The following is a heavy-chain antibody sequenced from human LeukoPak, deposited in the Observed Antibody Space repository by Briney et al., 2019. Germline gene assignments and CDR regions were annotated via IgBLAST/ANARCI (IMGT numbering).Heavy chain of an antibody. Sequence: GGSLRLSCAASGFTFSSYWMSWVRQAPGKGLEWVANIKQDGSEKYYVDSVKGRFTISRDNAKNSLYLQMNSLRAEDTAVYYCARAYDFWSGYSLYYFDYWGQGTLVTVSS. J-gene: IGHJ4*02. CDR1: GFTFSSYW. CDR3: ARAYDFWSGYSLYYFDY. V-gene: IGHV3-7*01. CDR2: IKQDGSEK. D-gene: IGHD3-3*01.